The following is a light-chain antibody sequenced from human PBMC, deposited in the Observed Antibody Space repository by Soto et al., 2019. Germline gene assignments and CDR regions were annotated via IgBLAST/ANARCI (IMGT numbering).Light chain of an antibody. CDR2: GGS. Sequence: EIVLTQSPGTLPLSPGERATLSCRASQIFSCRYLVWYQQKPGQAPRLLLYGGSSRATGIPDRFSGSGSGTDFTLTISRLEPEDFAVYYCQQYGSSPYTFGPGTKLEIK. V-gene: IGKV3-20*01. CDR3: QQYGSSPYT. J-gene: IGKJ2*01. CDR1: QIFSCRY.